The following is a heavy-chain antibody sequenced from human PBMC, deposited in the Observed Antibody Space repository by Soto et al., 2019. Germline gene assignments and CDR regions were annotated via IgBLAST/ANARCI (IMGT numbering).Heavy chain of an antibody. Sequence: EVQLVESGGGLVKPGGSLRLSCAASGFTFSSYSMNWVRQAPGKGLEWVSSISGSGYIYYADSVKGRFTISRDNAKTSLYLQMNSLRAEDTAVYYCARESQLWLLPKPQYYYYGMDVWGQGTTVTVSS. J-gene: IGHJ6*02. CDR3: ARESQLWLLPKPQYYYYGMDV. CDR1: GFTFSSYS. V-gene: IGHV3-21*01. CDR2: ISGSGYI. D-gene: IGHD5-18*01.